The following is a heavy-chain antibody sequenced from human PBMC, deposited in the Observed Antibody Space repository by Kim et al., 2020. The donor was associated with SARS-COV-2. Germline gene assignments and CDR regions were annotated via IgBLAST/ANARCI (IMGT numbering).Heavy chain of an antibody. CDR3: ARGQLTIDY. Sequence: SEKYYVDSVKGRFTISRDNAKNSLYLQMNSLRAEDTAIYYCARGQLTIDYWGQGTLVSVSS. V-gene: IGHV3-7*03. CDR2: SEK. J-gene: IGHJ4*02. D-gene: IGHD3-3*01.